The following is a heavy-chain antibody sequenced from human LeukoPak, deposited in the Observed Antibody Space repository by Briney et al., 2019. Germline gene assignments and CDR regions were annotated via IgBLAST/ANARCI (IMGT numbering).Heavy chain of an antibody. CDR2: LSSTARTI. Sequence: GGSLRLSCAASGFTVSSNYMSWVRQAPGKGLEWISYLSSTARTIYYADSVKGRFTISRDTARNSVSLQMNSLRGDDTAVYYCARRGRSSAYYFDYWGQGTLVTVSS. J-gene: IGHJ4*02. CDR1: GFTVSSNY. D-gene: IGHD6-6*01. CDR3: ARRGRSSAYYFDY. V-gene: IGHV3-11*04.